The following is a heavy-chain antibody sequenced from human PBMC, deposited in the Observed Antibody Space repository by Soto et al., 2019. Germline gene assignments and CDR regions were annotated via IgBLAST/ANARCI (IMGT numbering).Heavy chain of an antibody. CDR2: IRSEVYSYAT. CDR3: SRCSGSYCMDV. CDR1: GFTFSDST. V-gene: IGHV3-73*02. Sequence: EVQLVESGGGLVQPGGSLKVSCAASGFTFSDSTIHWVHQASGKGLEWVGRIRSEVYSYATVCAASVKDRFTISRDDSKNTAYLQMNSLKIEDTAVYYGSRCSGSYCMDVWGQGTTVTVSS. D-gene: IGHD3-10*02. J-gene: IGHJ6*02.